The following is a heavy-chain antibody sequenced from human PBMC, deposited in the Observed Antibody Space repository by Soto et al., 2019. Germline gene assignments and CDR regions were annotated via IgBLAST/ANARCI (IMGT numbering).Heavy chain of an antibody. Sequence: SETLSLTCAVSGGSISSGGYSWSWIRQPPGKGLEWIGYIYHSGSTYYNPSLKSRVTISVDRSKNQFSLKLSSVTAADTAVYYCARSRYCSGGSCYPTFDYWGQGTLVTVSS. V-gene: IGHV4-30-2*01. D-gene: IGHD2-15*01. J-gene: IGHJ4*02. CDR3: ARSRYCSGGSCYPTFDY. CDR1: GGSISSGGYS. CDR2: IYHSGST.